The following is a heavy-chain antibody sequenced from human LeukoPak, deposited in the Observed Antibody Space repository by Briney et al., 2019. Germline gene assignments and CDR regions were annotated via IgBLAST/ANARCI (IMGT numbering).Heavy chain of an antibody. CDR1: GGSISSYY. J-gene: IGHJ4*02. CDR3: ARVRPTSSGWYYFDY. V-gene: IGHV4-4*07. CDR2: IYTSGST. D-gene: IGHD6-19*01. Sequence: SETLSLTCTVSGGSISSYYWSWIRQPAGKGLEWIGRIYTSGSTNYNPSLKSRVTMSVDTSKNQFSLKLSSVTTADTAVYYCARVRPTSSGWYYFDYWGQGTLVTVSS.